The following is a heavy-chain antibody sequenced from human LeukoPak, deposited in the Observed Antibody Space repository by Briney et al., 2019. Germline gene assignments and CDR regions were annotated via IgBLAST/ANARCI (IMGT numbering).Heavy chain of an antibody. CDR3: AKGDIKVGATNFDY. CDR2: ISGSGGST. Sequence: GGSLRLSCAASGFAFSRYAVSWVRQAPGKGLEWVSAISGSGGSTYYADSVKGRFTISRDNSKNTLYLQMNSLRAEDTAVYYCAKGDIKVGATNFDYWGQGTLVTVSS. J-gene: IGHJ4*02. CDR1: GFAFSRYA. V-gene: IGHV3-23*01. D-gene: IGHD1-26*01.